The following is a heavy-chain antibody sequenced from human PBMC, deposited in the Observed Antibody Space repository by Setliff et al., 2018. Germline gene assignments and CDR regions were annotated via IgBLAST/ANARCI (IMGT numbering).Heavy chain of an antibody. D-gene: IGHD2-21*02. CDR1: RFTFSTYS. V-gene: IGHV3-21*01. Sequence: PGGSLRLSCAASRFTFSTYSMNWVRQVPGKGLEWVSSISSSGSYIYYADSVKGRFTISRDNAKNSLYLQMNSLRPEDTAVYYCAKSGGDHCCPLYHHYYMDVWGTGTTVTVSS. J-gene: IGHJ6*03. CDR2: ISSSGSYI. CDR3: AKSGGDHCCPLYHHYYMDV.